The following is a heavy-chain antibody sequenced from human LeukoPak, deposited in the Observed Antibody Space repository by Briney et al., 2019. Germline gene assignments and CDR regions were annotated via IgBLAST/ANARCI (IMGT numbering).Heavy chain of an antibody. J-gene: IGHJ4*02. CDR2: ISGSGGST. Sequence: GGSLRLSCAASGFTFSSYAMNWVRQAPGKGLEWVSGISGSGGSTYYADSVKGRFTISRDNSKNTLYLQMNSLRAEDTAVYYCAKGVRLVGAFYFDYWGQGTLVTVSS. V-gene: IGHV3-23*01. CDR1: GFTFSSYA. CDR3: AKGVRLVGAFYFDY. D-gene: IGHD1-26*01.